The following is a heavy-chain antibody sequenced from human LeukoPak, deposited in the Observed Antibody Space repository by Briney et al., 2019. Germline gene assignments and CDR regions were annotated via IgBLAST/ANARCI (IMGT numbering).Heavy chain of an antibody. V-gene: IGHV3-23*01. CDR2: ISGSGGST. CDR1: GFTFSSYA. Sequence: GGSLRLSCAASGFTFSSYAMSWVRQAPEKGLEWVSAISGSGGSTYYADSVKGRFTISRDNSKNTLYLQMNSLRAEDTAVYYCAKSPSARVRLADYWGQGTLVTVSS. D-gene: IGHD3-10*01. J-gene: IGHJ4*02. CDR3: AKSPSARVRLADY.